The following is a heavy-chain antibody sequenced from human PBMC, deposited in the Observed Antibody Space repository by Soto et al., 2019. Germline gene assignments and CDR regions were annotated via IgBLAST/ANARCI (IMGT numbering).Heavy chain of an antibody. CDR3: ARVNYYDSRNNWFDP. CDR1: GGSISSYY. D-gene: IGHD3-22*01. J-gene: IGHJ5*02. CDR2: IYYSGST. V-gene: IGHV4-59*01. Sequence: ETLSLTCTVSGGSISSYYWSWIRQPPGKGLEWIGYIYYSGSTNYNPSLKSRVTISVDTSKNQFSLKLSSVTAADTAVYYCARVNYYDSRNNWFDPWGQGTLVTVST.